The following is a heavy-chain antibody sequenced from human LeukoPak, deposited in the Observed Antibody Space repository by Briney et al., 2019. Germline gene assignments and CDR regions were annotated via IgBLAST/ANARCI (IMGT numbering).Heavy chain of an antibody. Sequence: GGSLRLSCAASGLSVSSNHMAWVRQAPGKGLEWVSVIYTGGITYYADSVQGRFIISRDNSKNTVYLQMNSLRVEDTARYYCARDRAPAGGGLDYWGQGTQVTVSP. V-gene: IGHV3-53*01. J-gene: IGHJ4*02. CDR1: GLSVSSNH. CDR3: ARDRAPAGGGLDY. D-gene: IGHD2-2*01. CDR2: IYTGGIT.